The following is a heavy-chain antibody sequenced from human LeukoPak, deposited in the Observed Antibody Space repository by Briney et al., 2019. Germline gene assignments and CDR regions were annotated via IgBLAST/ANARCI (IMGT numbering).Heavy chain of an antibody. CDR1: GASINNNF. CDR2: IYSSGSA. CDR3: ARHRDYYDT. Sequence: SETLSLTCTVSGASINNNFWTWIRQPPGKGLEWIGYIYSSGSANYNPSLKSRVTISGDTSKNQISLKLTSVTATDTAVYFCARHRDYYDTWGQGTLVTVSS. V-gene: IGHV4-59*08. D-gene: IGHD3-22*01. J-gene: IGHJ5*02.